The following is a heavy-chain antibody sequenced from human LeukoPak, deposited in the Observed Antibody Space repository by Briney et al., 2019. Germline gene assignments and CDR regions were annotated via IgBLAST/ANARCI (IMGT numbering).Heavy chain of an antibody. CDR3: AKVKGSRWSFYYYGMDV. CDR2: ISYDGSNK. J-gene: IGHJ6*02. Sequence: GGSLRLSCAASGFTFSSYGMHWVRQAPGKGLEWVAVISYDGSNKYYADSVKGRFTISRDNSKNTLYLQMNSLRAEDTAVYYCAKVKGSRWSFYYYGMDVWGQGTTVTVSS. V-gene: IGHV3-30*18. D-gene: IGHD6-19*01. CDR1: GFTFSSYG.